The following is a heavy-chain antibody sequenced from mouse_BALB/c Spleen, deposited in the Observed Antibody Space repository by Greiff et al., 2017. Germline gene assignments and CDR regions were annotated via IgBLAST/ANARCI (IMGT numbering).Heavy chain of an antibody. J-gene: IGHJ2*01. V-gene: IGHV1-63*01. CDR1: GYAFTNYW. CDR3: ARLITTSGRYFDY. D-gene: IGHD1-1*01. CDR2: IYPGSGNT. Sequence: QVQLQQSGAELVRPGTSVKISCKASGYAFTNYWLGWVKQRPGHGLEWIGDIYPGSGNTYYNEKFKGKATLTADKSSSTAYMQLSSLTSEDSAVYFCARLITTSGRYFDYWGQGTTLTVSS.